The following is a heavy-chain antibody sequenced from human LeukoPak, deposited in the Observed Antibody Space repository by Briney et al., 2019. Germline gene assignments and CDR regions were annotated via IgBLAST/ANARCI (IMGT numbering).Heavy chain of an antibody. CDR2: IWYDGSNK. Sequence: GRSLRLSCAASGFTFSSYGMHWVRQAPGKGLEWVAVIWYDGSNKYYADSVKGRFTISRDNSKNTLYLQMNSLRAEDTAVYYCARSRDDYGDYEGYYFDYWGQGTLVTVSS. CDR1: GFTFSSYG. D-gene: IGHD4-17*01. V-gene: IGHV3-33*01. CDR3: ARSRDDYGDYEGYYFDY. J-gene: IGHJ4*02.